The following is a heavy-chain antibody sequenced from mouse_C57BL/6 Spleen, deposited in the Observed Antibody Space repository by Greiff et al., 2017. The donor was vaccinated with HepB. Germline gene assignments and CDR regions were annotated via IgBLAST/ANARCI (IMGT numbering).Heavy chain of an antibody. Sequence: QVQLQQSGPELVKPGASVKISCKASGYAFSSSWMNWVKQRPGKGLEWIGRIYPGDGDTNYNGKFKGKATLTADKSSSTAYMQLSSLTSEDSAVYFCARRVTTVVADAMDYWGQGTSGTVSS. J-gene: IGHJ4*01. CDR2: IYPGDGDT. CDR1: GYAFSSSW. CDR3: ARRVTTVVADAMDY. V-gene: IGHV1-82*01. D-gene: IGHD1-1*01.